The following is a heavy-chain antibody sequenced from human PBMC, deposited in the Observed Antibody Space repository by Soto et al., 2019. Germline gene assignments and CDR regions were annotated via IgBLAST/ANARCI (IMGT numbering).Heavy chain of an antibody. D-gene: IGHD6-19*01. CDR3: AKVVQWLALDY. V-gene: IGHV3-23*01. CDR1: GFTFSSYA. CDR2: IRSSGVGT. J-gene: IGHJ4*02. Sequence: GGSLRLSCAASGFTFSSYAMTWVRQAPGKGLEWVSVIRSSGVGTYYADSVKGRFTISRDNSKNTLYLQMNSLRAEDTALYYCAKVVQWLALDYWGQGTLVTVSS.